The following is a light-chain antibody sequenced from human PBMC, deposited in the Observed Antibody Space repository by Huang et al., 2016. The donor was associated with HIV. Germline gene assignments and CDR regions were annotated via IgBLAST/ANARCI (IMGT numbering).Light chain of an antibody. Sequence: DIVMTQAPLSLPVTPGGPASISCRSSRSLLHSADGNTYLDWYLQKPGQYPQLIIYTLSGRASGVPDRLTGSGSGTDFTLKISRVEAEDVGIYDCMQRLEFPWTFGPGTKVDIK. V-gene: IGKV2-40*01. CDR3: MQRLEFPWT. CDR1: RSLLHSADGNTY. J-gene: IGKJ3*01. CDR2: TLS.